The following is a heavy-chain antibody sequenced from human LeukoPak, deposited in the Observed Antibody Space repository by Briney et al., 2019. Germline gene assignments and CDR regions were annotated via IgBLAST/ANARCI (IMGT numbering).Heavy chain of an antibody. V-gene: IGHV5-51*01. Sequence: GESLKISCEGSGYSFTTHWIGWVRQMPGKGLEGMGLIDPRDSNTRYSPSFQGQVTISADKSISTAYLQWSSLKASDSAMYYCARFRDYGDYIFDSWGQGTLVTVSS. J-gene: IGHJ4*02. D-gene: IGHD4-17*01. CDR1: GYSFTTHW. CDR2: IDPRDSNT. CDR3: ARFRDYGDYIFDS.